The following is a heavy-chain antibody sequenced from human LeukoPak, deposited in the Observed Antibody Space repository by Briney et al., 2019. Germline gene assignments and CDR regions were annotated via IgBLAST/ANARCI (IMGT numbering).Heavy chain of an antibody. Sequence: GGSLRLSCAASGFTFSSYGMHWVRQAPGKGLEWVAVIWYGGSNKYYADFVKGRFTISRDNSKNTLYLQMNSLRAEDTAVYYCVSTAYYYMDVWGKGTTVTVSS. CDR1: GFTFSSYG. V-gene: IGHV3-33*08. CDR3: VSTAYYYMDV. D-gene: IGHD5-18*01. J-gene: IGHJ6*03. CDR2: IWYGGSNK.